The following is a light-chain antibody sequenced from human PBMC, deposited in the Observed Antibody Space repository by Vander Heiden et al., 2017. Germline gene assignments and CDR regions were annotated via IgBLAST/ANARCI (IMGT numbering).Light chain of an antibody. CDR2: DAS. CDR3: QQYDNLPIT. Sequence: DIQMTQSTSSLSASVGDRVTITCQASQDISNYLNWYQQKPGKAPKLLIYDASNLETGVPSRFSGSGSGTDFTFTISSLQPEDIATYYCQQYDNLPITLGQGTRLEIK. CDR1: QDISNY. V-gene: IGKV1-33*01. J-gene: IGKJ5*01.